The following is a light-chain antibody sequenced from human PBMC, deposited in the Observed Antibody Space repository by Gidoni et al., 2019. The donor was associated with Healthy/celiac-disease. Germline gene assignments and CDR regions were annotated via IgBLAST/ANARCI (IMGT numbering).Light chain of an antibody. J-gene: IGKJ1*01. CDR2: AAS. CDR3: QQRYSTPRT. Sequence: DIQMTQSPSSLSASVGDRVTITCRASQSISSYLNWYQQKQGKAPTLLIYAASSLQSGVPSRFSGSGAGTDFTITISSLQPEEFATYYCQQRYSTPRTFGQGTKVEIK. CDR1: QSISSY. V-gene: IGKV1-39*01.